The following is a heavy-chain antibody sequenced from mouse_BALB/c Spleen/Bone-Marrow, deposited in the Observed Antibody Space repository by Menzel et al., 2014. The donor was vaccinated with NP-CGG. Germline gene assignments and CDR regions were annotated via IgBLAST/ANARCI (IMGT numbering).Heavy chain of an antibody. D-gene: IGHD1-1*01. V-gene: IGHV2-9*02. CDR1: GFSLTSYG. Sequence: VKLVESGPGLVAPSQSLSITCTVPGFSLTSYGVHWVRQPPGKGLEWLGVIWAGGSTNYNSALMSRLSISKDNSKSQVFLKMNSLQTDDTAMYYCARDYGSSYYAMDYWGQGTSVTVSS. J-gene: IGHJ4*01. CDR3: ARDYGSSYYAMDY. CDR2: IWAGGST.